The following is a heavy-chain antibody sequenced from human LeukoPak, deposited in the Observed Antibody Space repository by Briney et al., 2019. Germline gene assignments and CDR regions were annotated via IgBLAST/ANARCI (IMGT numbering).Heavy chain of an antibody. J-gene: IGHJ6*03. D-gene: IGHD3-3*01. Sequence: GRSLRLSCAASGFIFDNYAMHWVRQAPGKGLEWVAVISYDGTNKYYADSVKGRFTISRDNSKNTLYLQVNSLRAEDTAVYYCAKDINYDFWSGTYMDVWGKGTTVTVSS. CDR3: AKDINYDFWSGTYMDV. CDR2: ISYDGTNK. CDR1: GFIFDNYA. V-gene: IGHV3-30-3*01.